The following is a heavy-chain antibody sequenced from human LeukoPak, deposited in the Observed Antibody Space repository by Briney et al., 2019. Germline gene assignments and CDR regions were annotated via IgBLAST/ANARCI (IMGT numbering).Heavy chain of an antibody. Sequence: GGSLRLSCAASGFIFSSYAMNWVRQAPGKGLEWVSTISGGDTSTFYADSVKGRFTISRDNSKNTLYLRMNNLRAEDTAVYYCAKNLNGGNTHSDYWGQGTLVTVSS. CDR1: GFIFSSYA. CDR3: AKNLNGGNTHSDY. J-gene: IGHJ4*02. D-gene: IGHD4-23*01. CDR2: ISGGDTST. V-gene: IGHV3-23*01.